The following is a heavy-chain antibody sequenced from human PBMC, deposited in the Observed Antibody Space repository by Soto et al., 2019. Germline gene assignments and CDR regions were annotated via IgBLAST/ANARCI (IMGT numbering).Heavy chain of an antibody. D-gene: IGHD5-12*01. CDR2: IIPIFGTA. CDR1: GGTFSSYA. V-gene: IGHV1-69*12. Sequence: QVQLVQSGAAVKKPGSSVKVSCKASGGTFSSYAISWVRQAPGQGLEWMGGIIPIFGTANYAQKFQGRVTITADESTSTAYMELSSLRSEDTAVYYCARDYTEMATNENWFDPWGQGTLVTVSS. J-gene: IGHJ5*02. CDR3: ARDYTEMATNENWFDP.